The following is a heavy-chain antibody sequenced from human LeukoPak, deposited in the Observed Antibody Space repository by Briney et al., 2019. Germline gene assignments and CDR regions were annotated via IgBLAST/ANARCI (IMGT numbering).Heavy chain of an antibody. CDR3: ARSHYDILTGYPVDY. Sequence: SETLSLTCAVYGGSFSGYYWSWIRQPPGKGLEWIGEINHSGSTNYNPSLKSRVTISVDTSKNQFSLKLSSVTAADTAVYYCARSHYDILTGYPVDYWGQGTLVTVSS. CDR2: INHSGST. J-gene: IGHJ4*02. CDR1: GGSFSGYY. D-gene: IGHD3-9*01. V-gene: IGHV4-34*01.